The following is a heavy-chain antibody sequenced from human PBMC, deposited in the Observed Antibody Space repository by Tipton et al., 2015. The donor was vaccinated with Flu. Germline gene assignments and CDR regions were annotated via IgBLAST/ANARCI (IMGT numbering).Heavy chain of an antibody. V-gene: IGHV6-1*01. CDR1: GDSVSSNSAA. J-gene: IGHJ4*02. Sequence: LVKPTETLSLTCAISGDSVSSNSAAWNWIRQSPSRGLEWLGRTYYRSKWYNDYAVSVKSRITINPDTSKNQFSLKLSSVTAADTAVYYCARIIDYVWGSLDYWGQGTLVTVSS. CDR2: TYYRSKWYN. CDR3: ARIIDYVWGSLDY. D-gene: IGHD3-16*01.